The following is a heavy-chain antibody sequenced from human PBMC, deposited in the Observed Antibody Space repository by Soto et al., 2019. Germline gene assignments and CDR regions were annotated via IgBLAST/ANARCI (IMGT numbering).Heavy chain of an antibody. D-gene: IGHD2-2*01. CDR1: GFTFSSYA. Sequence: EVQLLESGGGLVQPGGSLRLSCAASGFTFSSYAMSWVRQAPGKGLEWVSAISGSGGSTYYADSVKGRFTISRDNSKNTLYLQTNSLRAEDTAVYYCAKSPPDIVVVPAAIIQGFDYWGQGTLVTVSS. J-gene: IGHJ4*02. CDR3: AKSPPDIVVVPAAIIQGFDY. CDR2: ISGSGGST. V-gene: IGHV3-23*01.